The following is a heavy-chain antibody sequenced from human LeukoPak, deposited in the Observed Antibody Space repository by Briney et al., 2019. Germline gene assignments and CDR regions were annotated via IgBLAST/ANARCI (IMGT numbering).Heavy chain of an antibody. V-gene: IGHV1-8*03. CDR2: MNPNSGNT. D-gene: IGHD3-10*01. CDR3: ARGGRPNYYGSGNYQN. J-gene: IGHJ4*02. CDR1: GYTFTSYD. Sequence: ASVKVSCKASGYTFTSYDINWVRQATGQGLEWMGRMNPNSGNTGYAQKFQGRVTITRNTSISTAYMELSSLRSEDTAVYYCARGGRPNYYGSGNYQNWGQGTLVTVSS.